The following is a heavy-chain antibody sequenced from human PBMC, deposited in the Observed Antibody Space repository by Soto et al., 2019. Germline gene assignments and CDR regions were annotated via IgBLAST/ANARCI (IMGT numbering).Heavy chain of an antibody. CDR1: GFTFSSYW. V-gene: IGHV3-7*01. Sequence: EVQLVESGGGLVQPGGSLRLSCAPSGFTFSSYWMSWVRQAPGKGLEWVANIKQDGSEKYYVDSVKGRFTISRDNAKNSLYLQMNSLRAEDTAVYYCARFGAAGGAFDIWGQGTMVTVSS. J-gene: IGHJ3*02. CDR3: ARFGAAGGAFDI. CDR2: IKQDGSEK. D-gene: IGHD3-10*01.